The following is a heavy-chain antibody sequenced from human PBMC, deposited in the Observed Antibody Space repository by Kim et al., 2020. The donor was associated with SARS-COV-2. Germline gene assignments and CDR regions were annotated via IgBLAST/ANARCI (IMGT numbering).Heavy chain of an antibody. CDR3: GRDSNRGGTFDF. J-gene: IGHJ4*02. Sequence: SAASVKGRFTVSRDNAKNSLYLQMSSLIHEDTAIYYCGRDSNRGGTFDFWGQGVLVTVSS. D-gene: IGHD2-15*01. V-gene: IGHV3-48*03.